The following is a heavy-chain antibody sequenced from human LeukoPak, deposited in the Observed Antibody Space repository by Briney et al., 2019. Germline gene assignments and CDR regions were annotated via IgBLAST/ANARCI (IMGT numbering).Heavy chain of an antibody. J-gene: IGHJ6*02. CDR3: ARARGFWSGYSYYGMDV. CDR2: IYYSGST. V-gene: IGHV4-30-4*08. Sequence: PSETLSLTCTVSGGSISSGGYYWSWIRQHPGKGLEWIGYIYYSGSTYYNPSLKSRVTISVDTSKNQFSLKLSSVTAADTAVYYCARARGFWSGYSYYGMDVWAKGPRSPSP. CDR1: GGSISSGGYY. D-gene: IGHD3-3*01.